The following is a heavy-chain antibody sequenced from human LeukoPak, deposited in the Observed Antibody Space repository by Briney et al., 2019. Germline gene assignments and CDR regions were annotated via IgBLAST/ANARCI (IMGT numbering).Heavy chain of an antibody. CDR3: ARHAIVGASHFDY. CDR1: GGSISSGSYY. CDR2: IYYSGST. D-gene: IGHD1-26*01. Sequence: SETLSLTCTVSGGSISSGSYYCGWIRQPPGKGLEYIGSIYYSGSTYYNPSLKSRVTISVDTSKNQFSLKLSSVTAAVTAVYYCARHAIVGASHFDYWGQGTLVTFSS. V-gene: IGHV4-39*01. J-gene: IGHJ4*02.